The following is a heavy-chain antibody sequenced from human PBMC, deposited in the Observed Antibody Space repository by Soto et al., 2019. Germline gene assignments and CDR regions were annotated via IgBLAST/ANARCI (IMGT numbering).Heavy chain of an antibody. CDR3: ARGYGVRITGTTFWYYYGMDV. Sequence: SETLSLTCAVYGGSFSGYYWSWIRQPPGKGLEWIGEINHSGSTNYNPSLKSRVTISVDTSKNQFSLKLSSVTAADTAVYYCARGYGVRITGTTFWYYYGMDVWGQGTTVTVSS. V-gene: IGHV4-34*01. J-gene: IGHJ6*02. D-gene: IGHD1-20*01. CDR2: INHSGST. CDR1: GGSFSGYY.